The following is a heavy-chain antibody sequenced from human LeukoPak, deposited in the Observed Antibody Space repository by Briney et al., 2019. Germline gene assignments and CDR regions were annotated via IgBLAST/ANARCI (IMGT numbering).Heavy chain of an antibody. CDR3: ARDGGYYYDSSGYYFDY. CDR1: GFTFSSYA. D-gene: IGHD3-22*01. J-gene: IGHJ4*02. Sequence: GGSLRLSCAASGFTFSSYAMSWVRQAPGKGLEWVSVIYSGGSTYYADSVKGRFTISRDNSKNTLYLQMNSLRAEDTAVYYCARDGGYYYDSSGYYFDYWGQGTLVTVSS. V-gene: IGHV3-53*01. CDR2: IYSGGST.